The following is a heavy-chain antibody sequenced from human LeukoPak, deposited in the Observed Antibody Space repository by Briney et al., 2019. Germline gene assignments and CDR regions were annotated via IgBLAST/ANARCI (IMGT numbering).Heavy chain of an antibody. V-gene: IGHV3-23*01. CDR1: GLTFRGYA. J-gene: IGHJ4*02. D-gene: IGHD2-15*01. Sequence: GGCLRPSPAASGLTFRGYAMGGGPGAPGKGLGWVSTITVRVGSTYYADSVKGRFTISRDNSKNTLYLKMNSLRAEDTAVYYCARPGGCSGDSCYFDYWAQGTLVTVSS. CDR2: ITVRVGST. CDR3: ARPGGCSGDSCYFDY.